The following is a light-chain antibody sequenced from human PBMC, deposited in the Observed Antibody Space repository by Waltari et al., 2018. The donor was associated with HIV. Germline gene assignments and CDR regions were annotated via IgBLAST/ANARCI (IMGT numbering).Light chain of an antibody. J-gene: IGLJ2*01. CDR3: QLWDSSSYVV. CDR1: NLGTKI. Sequence: SYELTQSLSVSVALGQTARITCGANNLGTKIVHWYQQRPGQAPLLVIYKNDNRPSGIPERFSGSNSGNTATLTISRAQAGDEADNYCQLWDSSSYVVFGGGTKLTV. CDR2: KND. V-gene: IGLV3-9*01.